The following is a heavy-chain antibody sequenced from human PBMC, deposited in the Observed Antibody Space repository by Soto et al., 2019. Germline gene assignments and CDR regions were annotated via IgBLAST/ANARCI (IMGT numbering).Heavy chain of an antibody. D-gene: IGHD6-13*01. J-gene: IGHJ5*02. Sequence: ASVKVSCKASGYTFTSYGISWVRQAPGQGLEWMGWISAYNGNTNYAQKLQGRVTMTTDTSTSTAYMELRSLRSDDTAVYYCARDERSSSWCYGSSWFDPWGQGTLVTVSS. CDR2: ISAYNGNT. CDR3: ARDERSSSWCYGSSWFDP. V-gene: IGHV1-18*01. CDR1: GYTFTSYG.